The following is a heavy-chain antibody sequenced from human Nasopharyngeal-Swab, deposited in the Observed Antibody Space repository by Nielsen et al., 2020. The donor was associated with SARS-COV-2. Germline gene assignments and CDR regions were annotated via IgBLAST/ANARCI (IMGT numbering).Heavy chain of an antibody. V-gene: IGHV3-23*01. CDR3: AKVVRGWGSAFGS. CDR1: GFTFSNFD. Sequence: GESLKISCAASGFTFSNFDMSWVRQAPGKGLEWVSVISISGDSTDYADSVKGRFTISRDNSKNTMYLQMNSLRAEDTAGYYCAKVVRGWGSAFGSWGQGTLVTVSS. CDR2: ISISGDST. D-gene: IGHD7-27*01. J-gene: IGHJ5*01.